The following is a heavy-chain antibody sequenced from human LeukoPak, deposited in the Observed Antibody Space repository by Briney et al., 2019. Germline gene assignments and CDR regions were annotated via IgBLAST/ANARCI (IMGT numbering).Heavy chain of an antibody. CDR3: ARGRADCSSTSCLNFDY. V-gene: IGHV1-69*05. CDR2: IIPIFGTA. J-gene: IGHJ4*02. Sequence: SVKVSCKASGGTFSSYAISWVRQAPGQGLEWMGGIIPIFGTANYAQKFQGRVTITTGESTSTAYMELSSLRSEDTAVYYCARGRADCSSTSCLNFDYWGQGTLVTVSS. D-gene: IGHD2-2*01. CDR1: GGTFSSYA.